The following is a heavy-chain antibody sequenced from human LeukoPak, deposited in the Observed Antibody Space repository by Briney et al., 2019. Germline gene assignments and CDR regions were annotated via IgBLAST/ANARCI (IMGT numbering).Heavy chain of an antibody. CDR3: AKDHDYGDYGGDY. J-gene: IGHJ4*02. V-gene: IGHV3-23*01. CDR1: GFTFSSYS. D-gene: IGHD4-17*01. Sequence: PGRSLRLSCAASGFTFSSYSMNWVRQAPGKGLEWVSAISGSGGSTYYADSVKGRFTISRDNSKNTLYLQMNSLRAEDTAVYYCAKDHDYGDYGGDYWGQGTLVTVSS. CDR2: ISGSGGST.